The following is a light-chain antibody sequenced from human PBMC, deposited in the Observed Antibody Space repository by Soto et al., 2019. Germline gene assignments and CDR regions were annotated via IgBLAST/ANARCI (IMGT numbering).Light chain of an antibody. J-gene: IGKJ4*01. CDR3: QQYGSSPLT. Sequence: EIVLTQSPGTLSLSPGERATLSCRASQIVSSSYLAWYQQKPGQAPRLLINGASSRATGIPDRFSGSGSGTDFTLTISRLVPEDFAVYYCQQYGSSPLTFGGGTKVEIK. V-gene: IGKV3-20*01. CDR1: QIVSSSY. CDR2: GAS.